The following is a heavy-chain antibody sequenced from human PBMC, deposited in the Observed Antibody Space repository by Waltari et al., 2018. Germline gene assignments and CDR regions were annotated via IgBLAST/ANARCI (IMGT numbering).Heavy chain of an antibody. J-gene: IGHJ4*02. CDR3: ARGVVVAVFSG. Sequence: QLQLQESGPGLVKPSETLSLTCTVSGGSISSSSYYWGWIRPPPGKGLEWIGSIYYSGSTYYNPSLKSRVTISVDTSKNQFSLKLSSVTAADTAVYYCARGVVVAVFSGWGQGTLVTVSS. V-gene: IGHV4-39*07. D-gene: IGHD2-15*01. CDR2: IYYSGST. CDR1: GGSISSSSYY.